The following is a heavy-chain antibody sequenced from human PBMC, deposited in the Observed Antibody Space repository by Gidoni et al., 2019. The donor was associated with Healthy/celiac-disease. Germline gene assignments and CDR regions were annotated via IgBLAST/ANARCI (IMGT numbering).Heavy chain of an antibody. D-gene: IGHD3-10*01. V-gene: IGHV4-30-4*01. J-gene: IGHJ3*02. Sequence: QVQLQESGPGLVKPSQTLSLTCAVSGGSISSGGYYWSWIRQPPGEGLEWIGYIYYSGSTYYNPSLKSRVTISVDTSKNQFSLKLSSVTAADTAVYYCARVHRRSYYYGSGSYRAFDIWGQGTMVTVSS. CDR2: IYYSGST. CDR1: GGSISSGGYY. CDR3: ARVHRRSYYYGSGSYRAFDI.